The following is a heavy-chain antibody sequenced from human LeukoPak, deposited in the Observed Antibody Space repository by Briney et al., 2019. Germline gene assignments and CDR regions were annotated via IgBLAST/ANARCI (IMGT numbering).Heavy chain of an antibody. CDR3: ARAGGGDFYCSGGSCYLVY. Sequence: SETLSLTCTVSGGSISSYYWSWIRQPPGKGLEWIGYIYYSGSTNYNPSLKSRVTISVDTSKNQFSLKLSSVTAADTAVYYCARAGGGDFYCSGGSCYLVYWGQGTLVTVSS. J-gene: IGHJ4*02. V-gene: IGHV4-59*08. D-gene: IGHD2-15*01. CDR1: GGSISSYY. CDR2: IYYSGST.